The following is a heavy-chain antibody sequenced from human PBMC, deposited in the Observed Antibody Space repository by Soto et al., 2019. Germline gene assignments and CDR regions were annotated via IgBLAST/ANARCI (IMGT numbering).Heavy chain of an antibody. J-gene: IGHJ4*02. CDR1: GFTFPIYD. CDR3: ARYTTDWVVGH. CDR2: ISSRGTFI. Sequence: DVNLVESGGGLVEPGGSLRLSCAASGFTFPIYDFNWVRQDPGKGLEWVSSISSRGTFIYYADSVKGRFTISRDNANNSVYLQIDNLRVEDTAVYYCARYTTDWVVGHWGQGALVTVSS. D-gene: IGHD2-2*02. V-gene: IGHV3-21*01.